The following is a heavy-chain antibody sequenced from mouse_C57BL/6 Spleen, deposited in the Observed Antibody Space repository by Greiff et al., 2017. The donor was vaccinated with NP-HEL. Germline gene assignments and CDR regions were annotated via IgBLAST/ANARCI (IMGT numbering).Heavy chain of an antibody. D-gene: IGHD3-2*02. CDR2: IDPSDSYT. Sequence: QVQLQQPGAELVRPGTSVKLSCKASGYTFTSYWMHWVKQRPGQGLEWIGVIDPSDSYTNYNQKFKGKATLTVDTSSSTAYMQLSSLTSEVSAVYYCARDTAQAGAWFAYWGQGTLVTVSA. CDR3: ARDTAQAGAWFAY. CDR1: GYTFTSYW. J-gene: IGHJ3*01. V-gene: IGHV1-59*01.